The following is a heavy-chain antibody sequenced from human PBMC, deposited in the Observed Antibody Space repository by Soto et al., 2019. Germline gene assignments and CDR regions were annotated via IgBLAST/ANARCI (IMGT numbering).Heavy chain of an antibody. D-gene: IGHD3-3*01. CDR2: IYTGGSK. J-gene: IGHJ4*02. Sequence: GGSLRLSCAASGFTVTTNYINWVRQAPGKGLEWVSIIYTGGSKYYADFVKGRFTISRDSSKNTVYLQLNYLRAEDTAVYYCARVYDLLDGIDYWGQGTLVTVSS. CDR1: GFTVTTNY. V-gene: IGHV3-66*01. CDR3: ARVYDLLDGIDY.